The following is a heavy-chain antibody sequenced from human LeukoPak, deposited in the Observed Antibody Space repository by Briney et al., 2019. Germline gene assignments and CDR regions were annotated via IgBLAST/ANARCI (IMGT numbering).Heavy chain of an antibody. CDR2: INHSGST. J-gene: IGHJ6*03. D-gene: IGHD3-9*01. Sequence: SETLSLTCAVYGGSFSGYYWSWVRQPPGEGLEWIGEINHSGSTNYNPSLKSGVTISVDTSKNQFSLKLSSVTAADTAVYCCARPTKYSDILTGYYGNYYYMDVWGKGTPVTVSS. CDR3: ARPTKYSDILTGYYGNYYYMDV. CDR1: GGSFSGYY. V-gene: IGHV4-34*01.